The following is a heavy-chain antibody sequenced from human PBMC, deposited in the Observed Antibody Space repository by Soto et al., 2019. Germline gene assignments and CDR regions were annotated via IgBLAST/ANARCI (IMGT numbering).Heavy chain of an antibody. J-gene: IGHJ5*02. CDR3: ARDQSGIGYYVDWFDP. V-gene: IGHV1-3*01. CDR1: GYIFNNHA. D-gene: IGHD3-10*02. CDR2: INAGNGNT. Sequence: AASVKVSCKASGYIFNNHAMHWVRQAPGQRLEWMGWINAGNGNTYYSQNFKDRVTFTRDTIATTVFMELTSLTSEDTAVYYCARDQSGIGYYVDWFDPWGQGTLVTVSS.